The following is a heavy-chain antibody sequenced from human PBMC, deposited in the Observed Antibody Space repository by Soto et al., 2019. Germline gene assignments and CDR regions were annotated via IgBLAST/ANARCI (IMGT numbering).Heavy chain of an antibody. CDR1: GYTFTSYA. CDR3: VHYDFWSGPGSDY. Sequence: GASVKVSCKASGYTFTSYAMHWVRQAPGQRLEWMGWINAGNGNTKYSQKFQGRVTITADESTSTAYMELSSLRSEDTAVYYCVHYDFWSGPGSDYWGQGTLVTVSS. J-gene: IGHJ4*02. CDR2: INAGNGNT. D-gene: IGHD3-3*01. V-gene: IGHV1-3*01.